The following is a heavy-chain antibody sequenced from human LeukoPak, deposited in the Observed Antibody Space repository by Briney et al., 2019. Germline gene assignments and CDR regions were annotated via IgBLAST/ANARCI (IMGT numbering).Heavy chain of an antibody. J-gene: IGHJ4*02. D-gene: IGHD3-16*02. CDR1: GFTFSSYA. CDR3: AKDSLYRHVAAEGYCDF. V-gene: IGHV3-23*01. Sequence: GGSLRLSCAASGFTFSSYAMGWVRQAPGKGLEWVSGITASGGSTYYADSVKGRFTISRDNSKNTLYLQMNSLRGEDAAIYYCAKDSLYRHVAAEGYCDFWGQGTLVSVSS. CDR2: ITASGGST.